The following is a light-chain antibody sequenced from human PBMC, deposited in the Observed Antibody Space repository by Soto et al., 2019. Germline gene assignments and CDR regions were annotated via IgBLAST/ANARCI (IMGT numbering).Light chain of an antibody. CDR2: KAS. CDR3: QQSYSTPT. J-gene: IGKJ1*01. CDR1: QTISSW. V-gene: IGKV1-5*03. Sequence: DIELPQALCTRSGAVVDRVARSCRASQTISSWLAWYQQKPGKAPKALIYKASSLESGVPSRFSGSGSGTDFTLTISSLQPEDFATYYCQQSYSTPTFGQGTKVDIK.